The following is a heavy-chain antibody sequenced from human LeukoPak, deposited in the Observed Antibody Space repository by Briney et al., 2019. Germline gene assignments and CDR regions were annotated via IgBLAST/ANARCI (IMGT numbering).Heavy chain of an antibody. CDR1: GLTFNNYA. J-gene: IGHJ5*01. V-gene: IGHV3-23*01. CDR3: AKDAVRGSGRINWFDS. D-gene: IGHD3-10*01. CDR2: ITGVDSTP. Sequence: PGGSLRLSCAASGLTFNNYAMSWVRQAPGKGLEWVSTITGVDSTPYYADSVKGRFTISRDNSKNTLYLQMNSLRGEDTAAYYCAKDAVRGSGRINWFDSWGQGTLVTVSS.